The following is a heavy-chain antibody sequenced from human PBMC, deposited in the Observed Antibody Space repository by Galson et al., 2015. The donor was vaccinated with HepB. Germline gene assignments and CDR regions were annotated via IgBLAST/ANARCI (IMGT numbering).Heavy chain of an antibody. CDR3: ANIPGIAAAGTSYYMDV. V-gene: IGHV1-8*02. J-gene: IGHJ6*03. CDR1: GGTFSSYA. D-gene: IGHD6-13*01. Sequence: SVKVSCKASGGTFSSYAISWVRQATGQGLEWMGWMNPNSGNTGYAQKFQGRVTMTRNTSISTAYMELSSLRSEDTAVYYCANIPGIAAAGTSYYMDVWGKGTTVTVSS. CDR2: MNPNSGNT.